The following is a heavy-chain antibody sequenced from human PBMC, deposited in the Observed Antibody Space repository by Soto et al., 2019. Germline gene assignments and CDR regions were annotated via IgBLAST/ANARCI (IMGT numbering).Heavy chain of an antibody. D-gene: IGHD3-16*01. Sequence: LSLTCTVSGGSVSSDTYYWSWIRQRPGKGLEWIGYIYYTGNTNYNPSLMSRVTMSLDTSKNQFSLKLRSVTAADMAVYYCARGGPGPRYYWGQGTLVTVSS. CDR3: ARGGPGPRYY. CDR2: IYYTGNT. CDR1: GGSVSSDTYY. J-gene: IGHJ4*02. V-gene: IGHV4-61*01.